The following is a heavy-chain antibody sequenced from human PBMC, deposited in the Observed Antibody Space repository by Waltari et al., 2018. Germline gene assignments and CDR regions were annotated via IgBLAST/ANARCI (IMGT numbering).Heavy chain of an antibody. CDR3: ARGDAPSQLTYYDYIGGSYRYGIYFDY. Sequence: EVQLVESGGGLVQPGGSLRLSCAASGFTFSSYWMSWVRQAPGKGLEWVANIKQDGSEKYDVDSVKCRFTISRDNAKNSRYLQMNSLSAEDTAVYYCARGDAPSQLTYYDYIGGSYRYGIYFDYWGQGTLVTVSS. J-gene: IGHJ4*02. D-gene: IGHD3-16*02. V-gene: IGHV3-7*01. CDR2: IKQDGSEK. CDR1: GFTFSSYW.